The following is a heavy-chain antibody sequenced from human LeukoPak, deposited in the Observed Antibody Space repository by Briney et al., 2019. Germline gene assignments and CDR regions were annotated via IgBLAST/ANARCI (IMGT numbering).Heavy chain of an antibody. CDR3: ARERYCSGGSCYSYLDY. CDR2: IYTSGST. D-gene: IGHD2-15*01. CDR1: GGSISSYY. J-gene: IGHJ4*02. V-gene: IGHV4-4*07. Sequence: TSETLSLTCTVSGGSISSYYWSWIRQPAGKGLEWIGRIYTSGSTNYNPSLKSRVTMSVDTSKNQFSLKLSSVTAADTAVYYCARERYCSGGSCYSYLDYWGQGTLVTVSS.